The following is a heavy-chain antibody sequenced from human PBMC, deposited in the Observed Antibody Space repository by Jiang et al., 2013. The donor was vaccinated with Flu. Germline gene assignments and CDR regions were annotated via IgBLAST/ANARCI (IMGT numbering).Heavy chain of an antibody. V-gene: IGHV7-4-1*02. D-gene: IGHD3-22*01. CDR3: AREVKDTMIVVVTTPMDY. Sequence: MNWGATGPWTKGLEWMGWINTNTGNPTYAQGFTGRFVFSLDTSVSTAYLQISSLKAEDTAVYYCAREVKDTMIVVVTTPMDYWGQGTLVTVSS. J-gene: IGHJ4*02. CDR2: INTNTGNP.